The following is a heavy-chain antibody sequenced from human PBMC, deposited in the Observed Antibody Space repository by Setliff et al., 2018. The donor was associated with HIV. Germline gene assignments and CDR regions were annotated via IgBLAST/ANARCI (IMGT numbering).Heavy chain of an antibody. CDR3: ARDTRRDSSSCHRAYYYGMDV. CDR1: GFTFSNYV. V-gene: IGHV3-23*01. Sequence: GGSLRLSCAASGFTFSNYVMNWVRQAPGKGLEWVSTILGSGGIFYADSVKGRFTISRDDSKNTLYLQMNSLRAEDTAVYYCARDTRRDSSSCHRAYYYGMDVWGQGT. J-gene: IGHJ6*02. D-gene: IGHD6-13*01. CDR2: ILGSGGI.